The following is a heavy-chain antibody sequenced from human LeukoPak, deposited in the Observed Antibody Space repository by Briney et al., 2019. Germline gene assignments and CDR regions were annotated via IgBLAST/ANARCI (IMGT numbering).Heavy chain of an antibody. V-gene: IGHV3-7*01. Sequence: PGGSLGLSCAASGFVFSNYWMSWVRQAPGKGLERVANIKLDGSEKNYVDSVKGRFTISRDNAKNSLYLQMNSLRAEDTAVYYCLGAFDIWGQGTMVTVSS. J-gene: IGHJ3*02. CDR2: IKLDGSEK. CDR1: GFVFSNYW. CDR3: LGAFDI.